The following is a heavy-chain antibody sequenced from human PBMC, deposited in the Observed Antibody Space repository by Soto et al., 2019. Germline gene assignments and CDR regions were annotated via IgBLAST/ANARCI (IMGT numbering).Heavy chain of an antibody. D-gene: IGHD2-2*01. CDR3: ASRIPAAPDWFDP. CDR1: GGSISSGTW. J-gene: IGHJ5*02. V-gene: IGHV4-4*02. CDR2: IYHSGSP. Sequence: QVQLQESGPGLVKPSGTLSLTCAVSGGSISSGTWWSWVRQSPGRGLEWIGEIYHSGSPNYNPSLKSPVTMSVDKSENRFSLSLSSVTAADSAVYYCASRIPAAPDWFDPWGQGTLVTVSS.